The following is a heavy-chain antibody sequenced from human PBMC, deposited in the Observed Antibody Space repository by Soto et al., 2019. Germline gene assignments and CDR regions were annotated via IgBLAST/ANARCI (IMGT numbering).Heavy chain of an antibody. J-gene: IGHJ4*02. CDR2: RYYSEST. CDR1: GGSITTGGYY. D-gene: IGHD2-15*01. V-gene: IGHV4-31*03. CDR3: ARTKCSGGSCYSWSLDY. Sequence: LSLTCTVSGGSITTGGYYWSWIRQLPGKGLEWIGHRYYSESTYYNPSLKSRVSISLDTSKNQFSLKLSFVTAADTAMYYCARTKCSGGSCYSWSLDYWGQGTPVTAPQ.